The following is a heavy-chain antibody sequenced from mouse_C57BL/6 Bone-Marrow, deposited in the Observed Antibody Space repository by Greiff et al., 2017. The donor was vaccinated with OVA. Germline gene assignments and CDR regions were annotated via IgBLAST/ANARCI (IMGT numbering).Heavy chain of an antibody. D-gene: IGHD1-1*01. CDR1: GYSITSDY. J-gene: IGHJ2*01. V-gene: IGHV3-8*01. CDR3: ARYGSSPYYYDY. Sequence: EVKLVESGPGLAQPSQTLSLSCSVTGYSITSDYWNWIRKFPGNKLEYMGYISYSGSTYYNPSLKRRLSITRDTSKNQYYLQVNSVTTEDTATYYYARYGSSPYYYDYWGQGTTLSVSS. CDR2: ISYSGST.